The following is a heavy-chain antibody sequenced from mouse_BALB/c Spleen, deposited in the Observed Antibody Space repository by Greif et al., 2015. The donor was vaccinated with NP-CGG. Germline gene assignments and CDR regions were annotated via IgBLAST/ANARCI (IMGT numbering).Heavy chain of an antibody. D-gene: IGHD2-1*01. Sequence: GSELVRPGASLKLSCKASGYTFTSYWMHWVKQRPGQGLEWIGNIYPGSGSTNYDEKFKSKATLTVDTSSSTAYMQLSSLTSEDSAVYYCTRLGNYGYWGQGTTLTVSS. CDR2: IYPGSGST. J-gene: IGHJ2*01. V-gene: IGHV1S22*01. CDR3: TRLGNYGY. CDR1: GYTFTSYW.